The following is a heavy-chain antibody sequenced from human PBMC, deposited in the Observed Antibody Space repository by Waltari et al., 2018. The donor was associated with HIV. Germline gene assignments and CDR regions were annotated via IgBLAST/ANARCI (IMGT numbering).Heavy chain of an antibody. V-gene: IGHV1-2*02. D-gene: IGHD6-13*01. CDR2: INPNSGGT. CDR1: GYTFTGYY. J-gene: IGHJ3*02. CDR3: ARDPRIAAPSDAAFDI. Sequence: QVQLVQSGAEVKKPGASVKVSCKASGYTFTGYYMHWVRQAPGQGLEWMGWINPNSGGTNYAQKFQGRVTMTRDTSISTAYMELSRLRSDDTAVYYCARDPRIAAPSDAAFDIWGQGTMVTVSS.